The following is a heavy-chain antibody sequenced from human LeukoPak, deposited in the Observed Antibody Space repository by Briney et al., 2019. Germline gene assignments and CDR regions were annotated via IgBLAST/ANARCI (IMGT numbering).Heavy chain of an antibody. CDR1: VDSISNYY. CDR3: ARREQYTAAAGTGWYFDL. D-gene: IGHD6-13*01. CDR2: FSYSGST. J-gene: IGHJ2*01. V-gene: IGHV4-59*12. Sequence: SETLSLTCTVSVDSISNYYWSWIRQPPGKGLEWIGYFSYSGSTNYNPSLKSRVTMSVDTSKNQFSLKLSSVTAADTAVYYCARREQYTAAAGTGWYFDLWGRGTLVTVSS.